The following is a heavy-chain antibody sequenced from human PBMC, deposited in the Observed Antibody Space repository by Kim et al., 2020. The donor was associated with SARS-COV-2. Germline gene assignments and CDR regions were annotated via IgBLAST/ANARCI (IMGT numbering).Heavy chain of an antibody. CDR2: IGTTGDT. J-gene: IGHJ4*02. CDR1: GFTFSIYA. D-gene: IGHD1-1*01. CDR3: AKEYNTGYYFFDY. V-gene: IGHV3-23*01. Sequence: GGSLRLSCAASGFTFSIYAMSWVRQTPEKGLEWVSGIGTTGDTYYADSVMGRFIISRDASKNAPYLQMNSLRAEDTAVYYCAKEYNTGYYFFDYWGRGT.